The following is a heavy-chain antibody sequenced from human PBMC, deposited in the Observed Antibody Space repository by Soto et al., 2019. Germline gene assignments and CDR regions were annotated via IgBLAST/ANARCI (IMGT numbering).Heavy chain of an antibody. D-gene: IGHD6-19*01. V-gene: IGHV3-30*18. Sequence: GGSLRLSCAASGFTFSSYCMHWVRQAPGKGLEWVAVISYDGSNKYYADSVKCRFTISRDNSKNTLYLQMTSMRAEDTAVYYCEKELIAVAGTIYYYYYGMDVWGKGTTVTVSS. CDR1: GFTFSSYC. J-gene: IGHJ6*04. CDR2: ISYDGSNK. CDR3: EKELIAVAGTIYYYYYGMDV.